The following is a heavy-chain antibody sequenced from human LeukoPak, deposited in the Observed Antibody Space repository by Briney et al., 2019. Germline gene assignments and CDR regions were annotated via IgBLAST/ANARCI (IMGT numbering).Heavy chain of an antibody. Sequence: ASVKVSCKASGYTFTSYGISWVRQATGQGLEWMGWISAYNGNTNYAQKLQGRVTMTTDTSTSTAYMELRSLRSDDTAVYYCAREQLVHYYYYGMDVWGQGTTVTVSS. CDR3: AREQLVHYYYYGMDV. CDR1: GYTFTSYG. CDR2: ISAYNGNT. D-gene: IGHD6-13*01. J-gene: IGHJ6*02. V-gene: IGHV1-18*01.